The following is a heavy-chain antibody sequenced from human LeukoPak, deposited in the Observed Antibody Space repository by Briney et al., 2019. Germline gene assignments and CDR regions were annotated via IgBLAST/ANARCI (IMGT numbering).Heavy chain of an antibody. V-gene: IGHV3-74*01. D-gene: IGHD3-22*01. J-gene: IGHJ1*01. Sequence: GGSLRLSCAASGFTFSSYWIHWVRQAPGKGLVWVSRIKSDGSTRYADSVKGRFTISRDNAKNTVSLQMTSLRAEDTGVYYCARAPSEIGGYYPEYLRHWGQGTLVIVSS. CDR1: GFTFSSYW. CDR3: ARAPSEIGGYYPEYLRH. CDR2: IKSDGST.